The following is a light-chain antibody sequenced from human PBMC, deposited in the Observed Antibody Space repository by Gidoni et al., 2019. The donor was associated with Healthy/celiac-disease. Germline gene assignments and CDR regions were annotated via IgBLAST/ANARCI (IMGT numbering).Light chain of an antibody. CDR1: QSVSSSY. CDR3: QQYGSSPGT. J-gene: IGKJ1*01. V-gene: IGKV3-20*01. Sequence: EIVLTQSPGTLSMSPGERATLSCRASQSVSSSYLAWYQQKPGQAPRLLIYGASSRATGIPDRFSGSGSWTDFTLTIRRLEPEDFALYYCQQYGSSPGTFGQGTKVEIK. CDR2: GAS.